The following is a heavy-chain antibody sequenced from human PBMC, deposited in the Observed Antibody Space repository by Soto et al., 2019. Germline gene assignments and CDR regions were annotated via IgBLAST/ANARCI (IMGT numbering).Heavy chain of an antibody. D-gene: IGHD6-19*01. Sequence: EVQLLESGGGLVQPGGSLRLSCAASGFTFSSYAMTWVRQAPGKGLEWVSAISGSGVSTYYADSVKGRFTISRDNSKNPLYLQMNSLTAEDTAVYYCAKEAGYSSGWSPFDYWGQGTLVTVSS. J-gene: IGHJ4*02. CDR2: ISGSGVST. CDR3: AKEAGYSSGWSPFDY. V-gene: IGHV3-23*01. CDR1: GFTFSSYA.